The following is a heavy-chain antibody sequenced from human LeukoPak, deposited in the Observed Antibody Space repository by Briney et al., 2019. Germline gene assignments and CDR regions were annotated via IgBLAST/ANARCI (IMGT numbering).Heavy chain of an antibody. V-gene: IGHV4-39*01. CDR2: IYYSGST. Sequence: TSETLSLTCTVSGGSIRSSSYYWGWIRQPPGEGLEWIGSIYYSGSTYYNASLKSRGTISVDTSKNQFSLKLNSVTAADTAVYFCARQVVAVAGTGYFDYWGQGTLVTVSS. D-gene: IGHD6-19*01. CDR3: ARQVVAVAGTGYFDY. J-gene: IGHJ4*02. CDR1: GGSIRSSSYY.